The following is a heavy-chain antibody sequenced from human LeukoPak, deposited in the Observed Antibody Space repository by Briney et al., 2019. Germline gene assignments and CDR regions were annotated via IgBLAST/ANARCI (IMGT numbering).Heavy chain of an antibody. D-gene: IGHD1-26*01. CDR2: ISGSGGST. V-gene: IGHV3-23*01. Sequence: GGSLRLSCAASGLTFSSYSMSWVRQAPGEGLEWVSVISGSGGSTNYAASVKGRFTMSRDNSQSTLYLQMNSLRVEDTAVYYCAKASEVGRGYFDYWGQGTLVTVSS. CDR1: GLTFSSYS. J-gene: IGHJ4*02. CDR3: AKASEVGRGYFDY.